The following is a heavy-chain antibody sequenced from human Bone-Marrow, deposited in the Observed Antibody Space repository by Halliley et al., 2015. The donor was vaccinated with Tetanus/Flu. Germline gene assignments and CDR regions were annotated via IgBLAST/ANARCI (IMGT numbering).Heavy chain of an antibody. Sequence: KGLVWVAVIYSGGSPSYPDSLKCRFTISRDNSNISLFLQMTSLRGEDTAVYFCARRGVACSFDYWGQGSLVTVSS. J-gene: IGHJ4*02. CDR3: ARRGVACSFDY. V-gene: IGHV3-53*01. D-gene: IGHD5-12*01. CDR2: IYSGGSP.